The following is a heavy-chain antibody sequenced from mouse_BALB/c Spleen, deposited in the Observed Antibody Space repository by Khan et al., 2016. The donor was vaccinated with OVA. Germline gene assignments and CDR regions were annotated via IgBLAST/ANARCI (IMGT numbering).Heavy chain of an antibody. CDR3: ARGLRSLDY. CDR1: AFNIKDTY. V-gene: IGHV14-3*02. J-gene: IGHJ2*01. Sequence: VQLQQSGAELLKPGASVKLSCSASAFNIKDTYIHWVIQRPEQGLEWIGRIDPANGDTKYDPKFQDKASITSDTSSNTAYLQLNSLTSEDTAVYYCARGLRSLDYWGQGTTLTVSS. CDR2: IDPANGDT.